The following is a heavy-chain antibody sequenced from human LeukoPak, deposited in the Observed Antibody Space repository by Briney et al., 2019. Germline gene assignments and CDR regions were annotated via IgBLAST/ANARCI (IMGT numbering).Heavy chain of an antibody. Sequence: PSETLSLTCTVSGGSISSSSYYWGWIRQPPGKGLEWIGSIYHSGSTYYSPSLKSRVTISVDTSKNQFSLKLSSVTAADTAVYYCARDPRGGNNWFDPWGQGTLVTVSS. J-gene: IGHJ5*02. D-gene: IGHD3-16*01. CDR1: GGSISSSSYY. CDR3: ARDPRGGNNWFDP. V-gene: IGHV4-39*07. CDR2: IYHSGST.